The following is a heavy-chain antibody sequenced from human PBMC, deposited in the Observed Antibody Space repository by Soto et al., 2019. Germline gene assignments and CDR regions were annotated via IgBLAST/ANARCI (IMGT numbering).Heavy chain of an antibody. D-gene: IGHD3-10*01. V-gene: IGHV4-4*09. CDR2: IYDSGTT. CDR3: TRVTESTPDP. J-gene: IGHJ5*02. Sequence: SETLSLTCTVSGGSISRYYWSWIRQPPGKGPEWIGYIYDSGTTHYNPSLESRVTISVDTSKNQFSLKLNSVTAADTAMYFCTRVTESTPDPWGQGTLVTVSS. CDR1: GGSISRYY.